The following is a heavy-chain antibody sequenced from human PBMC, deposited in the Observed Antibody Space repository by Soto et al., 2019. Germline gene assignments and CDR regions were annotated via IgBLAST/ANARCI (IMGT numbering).Heavy chain of an antibody. Sequence: QLQLQESGSGLVKPSQTLSLTCTVSGASISSGGYSWNWIRQPPGKGLEWLGYIYHNGGTYSNPALKSLVTFSVDKSKNQFSLRLTSVIAAGTAVYYCASGPYADVQTWGQGTRVTVSS. CDR1: GASISSGGYS. CDR3: ASGPYADVQT. V-gene: IGHV4-30-2*01. D-gene: IGHD4-17*01. J-gene: IGHJ1*01. CDR2: IYHNGGT.